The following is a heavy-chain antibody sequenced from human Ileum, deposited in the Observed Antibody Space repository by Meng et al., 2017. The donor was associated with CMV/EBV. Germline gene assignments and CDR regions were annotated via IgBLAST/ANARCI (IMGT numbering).Heavy chain of an antibody. CDR2: ISAYNGNT. J-gene: IGHJ5*02. Sequence: ASVKVSCKASGYTFTSYGISWVRQAPGQGLEWMGWISAYNGNTNYAQKLQGRVTMTTDTSTSTAYMELRSLRSDDTAVYYCARITRITMVRGVRGRFDPWGQGTLVTGAS. V-gene: IGHV1-18*01. CDR1: GYTFTSYG. CDR3: ARITRITMVRGVRGRFDP. D-gene: IGHD3-10*01.